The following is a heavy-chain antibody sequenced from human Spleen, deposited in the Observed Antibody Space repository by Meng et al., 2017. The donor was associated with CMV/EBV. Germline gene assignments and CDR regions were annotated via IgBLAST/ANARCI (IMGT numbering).Heavy chain of an antibody. D-gene: IGHD3-3*01. CDR1: GGSISSRSW. J-gene: IGHJ4*02. V-gene: IGHV4-4*02. CDR2: IYHSGST. Sequence: CAASGGSISSRSWWSWVRQPPGKGLEWIGEIYHSGSTNYNPSLKSRVTISVDKSKNQFSLKLSSVTAADTAVYYCARDMRFWGGLDYWGQGTLVTVTS. CDR3: ARDMRFWGGLDY.